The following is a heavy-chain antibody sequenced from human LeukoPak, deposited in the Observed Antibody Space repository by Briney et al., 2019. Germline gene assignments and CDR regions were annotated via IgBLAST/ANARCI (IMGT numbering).Heavy chain of an antibody. CDR1: GGSISSGSYY. J-gene: IGHJ4*02. CDR2: IYTSGTT. V-gene: IGHV4-61*02. D-gene: IGHD3-10*01. CDR3: ARDRSPFY. Sequence: PSETLSLTCTVSGGSISSGSYYWSWIRQPAGKGLESVGRIYTSGTTNYNPSLTRRVTISVDTSKNQFSLKRSSVTGADTAVYYCARDRSPFYWGQGTLVTVSS.